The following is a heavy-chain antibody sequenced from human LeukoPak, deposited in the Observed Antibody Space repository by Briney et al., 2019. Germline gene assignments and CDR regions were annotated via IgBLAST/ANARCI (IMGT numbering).Heavy chain of an antibody. CDR2: INHSGST. J-gene: IGHJ4*02. D-gene: IGHD6-19*01. CDR1: GGSFSGYY. Sequence: SETLSLTRAVYGGSFSGYYWSWIRQPPGKGLEWIGEINHSGSTNYNPSLKSRVTISVDTSKNQFSLKLSSVTAADTAVYYCARVPGYSSGWWPLDYWGQGTLVTVSS. CDR3: ARVPGYSSGWWPLDY. V-gene: IGHV4-34*01.